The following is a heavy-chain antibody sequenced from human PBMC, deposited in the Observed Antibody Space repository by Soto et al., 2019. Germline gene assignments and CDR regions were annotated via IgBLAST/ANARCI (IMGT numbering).Heavy chain of an antibody. J-gene: IGHJ5*02. D-gene: IGHD6-6*01. Sequence: GGSLRLSCSASGFTFEDFAMHWARRVPGKGLEWVAGNRWNGEAVGYAASVKGRCTSSRDNAKKLLFLQMNSLRVDDTALYYCVKDGEAASPGWFDTWGQGTQVTVSS. V-gene: IGHV3-9*01. CDR3: VKDGEAASPGWFDT. CDR2: NRWNGEAV. CDR1: GFTFEDFA.